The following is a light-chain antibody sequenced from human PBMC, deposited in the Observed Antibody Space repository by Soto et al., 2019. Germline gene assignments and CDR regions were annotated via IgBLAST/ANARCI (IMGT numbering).Light chain of an antibody. CDR1: QSVSSSY. J-gene: IGKJ3*01. V-gene: IGKV3-20*01. Sequence: EIVLTQSPGTLSLSPGERATLSCRASQSVSSSYLAWYQQKPGQAPRLLIYGASSRATGIPDRFSGSGSGTDFTLTISRLEPEDFAVYYCQQYGSSPVFTFGHGTKVDIK. CDR3: QQYGSSPVFT. CDR2: GAS.